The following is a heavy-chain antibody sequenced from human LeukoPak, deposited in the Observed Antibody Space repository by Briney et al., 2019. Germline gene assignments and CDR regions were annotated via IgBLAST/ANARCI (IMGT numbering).Heavy chain of an antibody. CDR2: IYYSGST. V-gene: IGHV4-59*08. CDR3: ARLQNRGFDYGYDDAFDV. CDR1: HGSISRYY. Sequence: PSETLSLTCIVSHGSISRYYWSWIRQPPGKGLEWIGHIYYSGSTEYSPSLKSRLTISVETSENQVSLKVTSVTAADTAVYYCARLQNRGFDYGYDDAFDVWGQGTMVTVSS. D-gene: IGHD5-18*01. J-gene: IGHJ3*01.